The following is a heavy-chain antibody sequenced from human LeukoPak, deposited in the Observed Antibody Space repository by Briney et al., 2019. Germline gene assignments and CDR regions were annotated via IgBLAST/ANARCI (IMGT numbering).Heavy chain of an antibody. CDR1: RFSFSSYG. D-gene: IGHD3-10*01. J-gene: IGHJ4*02. Sequence: GGSLRLSCATSRFSFSSYGMHWVRLAPGKGLEWVGLIWFDGSEKYYAESVKGRFTISRDNSKNTVYLQVNSLRAEDTAVYHCARAMSYYFDYWGPGTLVTVSS. CDR2: IWFDGSEK. CDR3: ARAMSYYFDY. V-gene: IGHV3-33*01.